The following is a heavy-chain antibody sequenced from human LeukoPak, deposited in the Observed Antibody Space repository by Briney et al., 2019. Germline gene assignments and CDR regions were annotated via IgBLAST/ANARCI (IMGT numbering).Heavy chain of an antibody. J-gene: IGHJ6*03. CDR2: IYYSGST. CDR1: GGSISSYY. Sequence: SETLSLTCTVSGGSISSYYWSWIRQPPGKGLEWIGYIYYSGSTNYNPSLKSRVTISVDTSKNQFSLKLSSVTAADTAVYYCASVVVVPAATYYYYMDVWGKGTTVTVSS. D-gene: IGHD2-2*01. CDR3: ASVVVVPAATYYYYMDV. V-gene: IGHV4-59*01.